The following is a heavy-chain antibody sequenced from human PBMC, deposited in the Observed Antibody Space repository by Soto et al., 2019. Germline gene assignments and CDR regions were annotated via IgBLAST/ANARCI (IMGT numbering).Heavy chain of an antibody. CDR1: GFTLSGYS. J-gene: IGHJ3*02. D-gene: IGHD3-16*01. CDR3: ARVNRYYDYVWGSPNDAFDI. V-gene: IGHV3-48*02. CDR2: ISSSSSTI. Sequence: GGSLRLSCSASGFTLSGYSMNWVRQDPGKGLEWVSYISSSSSTIYYADSVKGRFTISRDNAKNSLYLQMNSLRDEDTAVYYCARVNRYYDYVWGSPNDAFDIWGQGTMVTVSS.